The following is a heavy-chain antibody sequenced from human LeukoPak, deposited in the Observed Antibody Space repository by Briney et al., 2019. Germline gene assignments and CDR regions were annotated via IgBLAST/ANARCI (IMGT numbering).Heavy chain of an antibody. CDR3: ARSLYGDFY. J-gene: IGHJ4*02. V-gene: IGHV3-74*01. Sequence: GGSLRLSCAASGFTFSTYWMHWVRQTPGKGLVWVSRIKRDGSSTNYADSVKGRFTISRDNAKNTLYLQMDSLRADDTAVYYCARSLYGDFYWGQGTLVTVSS. CDR1: GFTFSTYW. CDR2: IKRDGSST. D-gene: IGHD4-17*01.